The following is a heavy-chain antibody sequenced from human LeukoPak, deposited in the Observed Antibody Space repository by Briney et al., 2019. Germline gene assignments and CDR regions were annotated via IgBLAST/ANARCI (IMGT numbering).Heavy chain of an antibody. Sequence: GASVKVSCKVSGYTLTELSMHWVRQAPGKGLEWMGGFDPEDGETIYAQKFQGRVTVTRDTSISTAYMELSRLSSDDTAVYYCARDYQTEGPDYWGQGTLVTVSS. CDR2: FDPEDGET. CDR3: ARDYQTEGPDY. V-gene: IGHV1-24*01. J-gene: IGHJ4*02. CDR1: GYTLTELS.